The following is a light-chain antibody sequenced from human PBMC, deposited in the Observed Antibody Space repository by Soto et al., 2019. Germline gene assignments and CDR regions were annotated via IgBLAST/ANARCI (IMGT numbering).Light chain of an antibody. CDR3: QQSYSPPLT. Sequence: QMTQSPASLSASVGDRVTITCRASRDISDYLNWFQHKPGRAPKLLIYAASVLHSGVPARFSGSGSESGTEYTLTISSLQPEDSATYYCQQSYSPPLTSGGGTRVEIK. J-gene: IGKJ4*01. V-gene: IGKV1-39*01. CDR1: RDISDY. CDR2: AAS.